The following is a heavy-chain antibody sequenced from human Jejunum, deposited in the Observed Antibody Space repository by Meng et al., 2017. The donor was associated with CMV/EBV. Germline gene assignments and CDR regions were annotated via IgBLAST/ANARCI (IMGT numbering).Heavy chain of an antibody. D-gene: IGHD2-2*02. V-gene: IGHV5-51*01. CDR2: IYPGDSDT. Sequence: NDWIGWVRQMPGKGLEWMGIIYPGDSDTRYSPSFQGQVTISADKSITTAYLQWRSLKASDTAIYYCATFSGYCSSASCYKGAFDMWGQGTMVTVSS. CDR1: NDW. J-gene: IGHJ3*02. CDR3: ATFSGYCSSASCYKGAFDM.